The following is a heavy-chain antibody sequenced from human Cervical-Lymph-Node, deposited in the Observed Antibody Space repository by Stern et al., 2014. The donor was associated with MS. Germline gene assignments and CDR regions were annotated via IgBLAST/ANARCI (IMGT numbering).Heavy chain of an antibody. J-gene: IGHJ3*01. CDR2: IYPADSDT. CDR3: VRRRDSAGYDTFDL. CDR1: GYTFSNFW. D-gene: IGHD3-22*01. V-gene: IGHV5-51*01. Sequence: QLVESGAEVKKPGESLKISCRTSGYTFSNFWIGWVRQMPGKGLEWMGVIYPADSDTTYSPSFQGQVTISADESISTAYLQWRSLKASDTAMYYCVRRRDSAGYDTFDLWGQVTMLIVSS.